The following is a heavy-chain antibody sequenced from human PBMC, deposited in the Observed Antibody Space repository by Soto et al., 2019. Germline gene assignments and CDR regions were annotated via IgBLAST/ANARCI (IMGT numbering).Heavy chain of an antibody. CDR1: GFTFSSYG. Sequence: GGSLRLSCAASGFTFSSYGMHWVRQAPGKGLEWVAVIWYDGSNKYYADSVKGRFTISRDNSKNTLYLQMNSLRAEDTAVYYCARNYYDSSGYYLLDFDYWGQGTLVTVSS. J-gene: IGHJ4*02. CDR2: IWYDGSNK. D-gene: IGHD3-22*01. V-gene: IGHV3-33*01. CDR3: ARNYYDSSGYYLLDFDY.